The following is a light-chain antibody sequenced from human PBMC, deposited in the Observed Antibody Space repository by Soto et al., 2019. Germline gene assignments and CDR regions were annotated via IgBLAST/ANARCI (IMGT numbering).Light chain of an antibody. J-gene: IGKJ5*01. CDR1: QSVSSN. CDR3: QQYYNWPPIT. V-gene: IGKV3-15*01. Sequence: EILMTQSPATLSVSPGERATLSCRASQSVSSNLAWYQQKPGQAPRLLIYGASTRATGIPARFSGSGSGTEITLTISSLQSEDFAVYYCQQYYNWPPITFGQGTRLEIK. CDR2: GAS.